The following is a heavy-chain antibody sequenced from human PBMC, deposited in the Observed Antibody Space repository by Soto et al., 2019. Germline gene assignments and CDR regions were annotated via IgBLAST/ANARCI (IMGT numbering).Heavy chain of an antibody. V-gene: IGHV3-23*01. CDR1: GFTFSSYA. CDR2: ISGTGDST. D-gene: IGHD3-22*01. CDR3: AKDRDSSGYYYRNY. Sequence: GGSLSLSCAASGFTFSSYAMSWVRQAPGKGLEWVSAISGTGDSTYYADSVKGRFTISRDNSKNTLYLQINSLRAEDTAVYYCAKDRDSSGYYYRNYWGQGTLVTVSS. J-gene: IGHJ4*02.